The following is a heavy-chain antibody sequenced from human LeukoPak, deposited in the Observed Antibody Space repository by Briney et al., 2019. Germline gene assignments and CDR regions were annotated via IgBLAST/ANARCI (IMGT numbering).Heavy chain of an antibody. CDR3: ARVMTTVTTFKTYSYGMDV. CDR2: INHSGST. V-gene: IGHV4-34*01. Sequence: PSETLSLTCAVYGGSFSGSYWTWIRHPPGKGLEWMGEINHSGSTNYNPSLKSRVTISLDTSKNQFSLRLSSVTAADTAVYYCARVMTTVTTFKTYSYGMDVWGQGTTVTVSS. CDR1: GGSFSGSY. D-gene: IGHD4-17*01. J-gene: IGHJ6*02.